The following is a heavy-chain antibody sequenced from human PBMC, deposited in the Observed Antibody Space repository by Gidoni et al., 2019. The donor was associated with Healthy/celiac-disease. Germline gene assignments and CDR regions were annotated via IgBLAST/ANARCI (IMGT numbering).Heavy chain of an antibody. V-gene: IGHV3-11*01. CDR2: ISSSGSTI. CDR3: ARGDGMTVTGERPNYYYYYGMDV. Sequence: QVQLVASGGGLVLPGVSQTVSCAASAFTFSDSSTRWLRHAPGQGLEWVSYISSSGSTIYYANTEKGRFTICRDNGKKSLYLQTNNLRAEDTAVDYCARGDGMTVTGERPNYYYYYGMDVWGQGTTVTVSS. D-gene: IGHD4-17*01. CDR1: AFTFSDSS. J-gene: IGHJ6*02.